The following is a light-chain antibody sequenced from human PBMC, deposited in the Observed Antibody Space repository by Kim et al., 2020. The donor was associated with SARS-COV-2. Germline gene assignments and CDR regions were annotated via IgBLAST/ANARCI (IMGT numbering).Light chain of an antibody. CDR3: QQHNSDPLA. CDR2: AAA. V-gene: IGKV1-9*01. J-gene: IGKJ4*01. Sequence: ASVGDRGTITCRASQGIRNYLAWYQQNPGKAPKLLIYAAATLESGVPSRFSGSGSGTDFTLTISSLQPEDVATYYCQQHNSDPLAFGGGTKVDIK. CDR1: QGIRNY.